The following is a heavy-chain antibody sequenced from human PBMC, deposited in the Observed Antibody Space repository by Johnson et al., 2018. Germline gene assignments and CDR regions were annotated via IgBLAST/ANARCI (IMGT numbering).Heavy chain of an antibody. J-gene: IGHJ3*02. Sequence: QVQLQESGPGLVKPSETLSLTCTVSGGSISSSSYYWGWIRQPPGKGLEWNGSIYYSGSTYYNPSLKSGVTISVDTSKNQFSLKLSSVTPADPAVYYCARNERWLQSDAFDIWGQGTMVTVSS. CDR2: IYYSGST. CDR3: ARNERWLQSDAFDI. CDR1: GGSISSSSYY. V-gene: IGHV4-39*01. D-gene: IGHD5-24*01.